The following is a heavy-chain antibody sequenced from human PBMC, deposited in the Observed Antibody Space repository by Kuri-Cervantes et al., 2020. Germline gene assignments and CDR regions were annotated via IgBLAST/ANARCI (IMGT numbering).Heavy chain of an antibody. Sequence: GSLRLSCTVSGGSTGSYLCWSWIRQPPGKGLEWIGYSCNGGSTNYNPSLKSRLTISLDTSRNQFSLNLRFMTAADTAVYYCARGAGGYYWEWGQGSLVTVSS. J-gene: IGHJ4*02. V-gene: IGHV4-59*01. D-gene: IGHD3-22*01. CDR2: SCNGGST. CDR1: GGSTGSYLC. CDR3: ARGAGGYYWE.